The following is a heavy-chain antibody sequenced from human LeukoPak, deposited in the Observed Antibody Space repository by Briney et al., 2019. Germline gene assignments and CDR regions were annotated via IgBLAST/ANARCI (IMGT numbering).Heavy chain of an antibody. V-gene: IGHV4-39*07. J-gene: IGHJ4*02. D-gene: IGHD3-22*01. CDR3: ASPTPPKGGLAQYYYDSSGVGY. CDR1: GGSISSSSYY. CDR2: IYYSGST. Sequence: PSETLSLTCTVSGGSISSSSYYWGWIRQPPGKGLEWIGSIYYSGSTYYNPSLKSRVTISVDTSKNQFSLKLCSVTAADTAVYYCASPTPPKGGLAQYYYDSSGVGYWGQGTLVTVSS.